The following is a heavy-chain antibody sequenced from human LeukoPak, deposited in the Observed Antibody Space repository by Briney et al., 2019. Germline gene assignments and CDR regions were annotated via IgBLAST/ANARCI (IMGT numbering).Heavy chain of an antibody. D-gene: IGHD3-3*01. CDR2: IRYDGSNK. CDR3: AKDRQTITIFGVVNTPRANFDY. Sequence: GGSLRLSCAASGFSFSRYDIHWVRQAPGKGLEWVAFIRYDGSNKNYADSVKGRFTISRDNFMSTVHLQMNSLRAEDTAVYYCAKDRQTITIFGVVNTPRANFDYWGQGTLVTVSS. CDR1: GFSFSRYD. J-gene: IGHJ4*02. V-gene: IGHV3-30*02.